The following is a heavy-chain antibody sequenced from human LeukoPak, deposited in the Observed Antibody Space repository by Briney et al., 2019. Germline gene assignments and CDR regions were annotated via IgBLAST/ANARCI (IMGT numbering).Heavy chain of an antibody. V-gene: IGHV4-38-2*02. Sequence: SETLSLTCTVSGYSISIAFYWGWIRQPPGKGLEWIGSISHSGSTYYNPSLKSRVTISVDASKNQFSLKLSSVTAADTAVYYCARHWDNYDFWSGYSFDPWGQGTLVTVSS. D-gene: IGHD3-3*01. J-gene: IGHJ5*02. CDR2: ISHSGST. CDR3: ARHWDNYDFWSGYSFDP. CDR1: GYSISIAFY.